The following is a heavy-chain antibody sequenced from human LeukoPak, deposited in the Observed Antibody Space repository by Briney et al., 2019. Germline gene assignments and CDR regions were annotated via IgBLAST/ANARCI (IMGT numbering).Heavy chain of an antibody. CDR1: GFTFSSYW. D-gene: IGHD6-13*01. J-gene: IGHJ4*02. CDR2: IKQDGDEK. Sequence: GGSLRLSCAASGFTFSSYWMTWVRRAPGKGLEWVANIKQDGDEKYYVDSVKGRFTISRDNAKNSLYLQMNSLRAEDTAVYYCARLKSSSRNFDYWGQGTLVTVSS. CDR3: ARLKSSSRNFDY. V-gene: IGHV3-7*01.